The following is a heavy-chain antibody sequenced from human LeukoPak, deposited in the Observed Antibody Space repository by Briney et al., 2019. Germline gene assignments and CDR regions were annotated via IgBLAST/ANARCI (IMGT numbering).Heavy chain of an antibody. CDR1: GYTFTSYA. Sequence: ASVKVSCKASGYTFTSYAMHWVRQAPGQRLEWMGWINAGNGNTKYSQKFQGRVTITRDTSASTAYMELSSLRSEDTAVYYCARENVAVVVAATALGYWGQGTLVTVSS. CDR2: INAGNGNT. J-gene: IGHJ4*02. V-gene: IGHV1-3*01. D-gene: IGHD2-15*01. CDR3: ARENVAVVVAATALGY.